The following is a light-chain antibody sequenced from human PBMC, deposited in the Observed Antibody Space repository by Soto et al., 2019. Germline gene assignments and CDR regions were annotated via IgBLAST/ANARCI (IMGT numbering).Light chain of an antibody. J-gene: IGKJ4*01. CDR2: DAY. CDR1: QSVSSY. V-gene: IGKV3-11*01. CDR3: QQRSNWPLT. Sequence: EIVLTQSPATLSLSPGERATLSCRASQSVSSYLAWYQQKPGQAPRLLIYDAYNRATGIPARFSGSGSGTDFTLTISSLEPEDFAVYYCQQRSNWPLTFGGGTNVKIK.